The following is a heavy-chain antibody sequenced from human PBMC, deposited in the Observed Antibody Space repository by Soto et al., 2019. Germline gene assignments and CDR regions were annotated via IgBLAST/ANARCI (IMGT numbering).Heavy chain of an antibody. CDR1: GGSVSSGSYY. CDR2: IYYSGST. V-gene: IGHV4-61*01. J-gene: IGHJ4*02. Sequence: SETLSLTCTVSGGSVSSGSYYWSWIRQPPGKGLEWIGYIYYSGSTNYNPSLKSRVTISVDTSKNQFSLKLSSVTAADTAVYYCARYHRIVGAIFDYWGQGTLVTVSS. CDR3: ARYHRIVGAIFDY. D-gene: IGHD1-26*01.